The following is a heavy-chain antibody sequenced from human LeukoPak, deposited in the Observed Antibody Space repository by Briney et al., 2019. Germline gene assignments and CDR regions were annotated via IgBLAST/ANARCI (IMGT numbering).Heavy chain of an antibody. D-gene: IGHD3-3*01. CDR2: ISSSSSTI. Sequence: PGGSLRLSCAASGFTFSSYSMNWVRQAPGKGLEWVSYISSSSSTIYYADSVKGRFTISRDNAKNSLYLQMNSLRAEDTAVYYCAGALTILGREGYMDVWGKGTTVTVSS. V-gene: IGHV3-48*01. J-gene: IGHJ6*03. CDR3: AGALTILGREGYMDV. CDR1: GFTFSSYS.